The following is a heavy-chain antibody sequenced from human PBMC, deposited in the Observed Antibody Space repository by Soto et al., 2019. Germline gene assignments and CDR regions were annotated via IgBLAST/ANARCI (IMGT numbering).Heavy chain of an antibody. CDR3: AIELFTMIVVARYGMDV. V-gene: IGHV1-2*02. D-gene: IGHD3-22*01. CDR2: INPNSGGT. CDR1: GYTFTGYY. Sequence: ASVKVSCKASGYTFTGYYMHWVRQAPGQGLEWMGWINPNSGGTNYAQKFQGRVTMTRDTSISTAYMELSRLRSDDTAVYYCAIELFTMIVVARYGMDVWGQGTTVTVSS. J-gene: IGHJ6*02.